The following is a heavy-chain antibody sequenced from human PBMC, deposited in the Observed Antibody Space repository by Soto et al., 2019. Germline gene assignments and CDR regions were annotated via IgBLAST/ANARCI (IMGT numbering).Heavy chain of an antibody. D-gene: IGHD3-10*01. CDR3: ARVRKYYIHGSNDY. V-gene: IGHV4-31*03. Sequence: PSETLSLTCTVSGGSISSGGYYWSWIHQHPGKGLEWIGYIYYSGSTYYNPSLKSRVTISVDTSKNQFSLKLSSVTAADTAVYYCARVRKYYIHGSNDYWGQGTLVTVSS. CDR1: GGSISSGGYY. CDR2: IYYSGST. J-gene: IGHJ4*02.